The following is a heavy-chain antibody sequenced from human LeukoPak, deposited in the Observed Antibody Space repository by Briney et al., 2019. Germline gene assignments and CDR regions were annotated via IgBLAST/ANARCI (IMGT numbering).Heavy chain of an antibody. CDR3: AKGSQGITMVDY. V-gene: IGHV3-23*01. Sequence: GGSLRLSCVVSGFTFSSYAMSWVGQAPGKGVEGVSAISGSGCTYYAHSLKGRFTISRDNSNNTLYLQMNSLRAEDTAVYYCAKGSQGITMVDYWGQGTLVTVSS. J-gene: IGHJ4*02. D-gene: IGHD1-1*01. CDR2: ISGSGCT. CDR1: GFTFSSYA.